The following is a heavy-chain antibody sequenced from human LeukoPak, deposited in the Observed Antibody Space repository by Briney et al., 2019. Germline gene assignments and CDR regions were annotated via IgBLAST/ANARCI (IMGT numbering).Heavy chain of an antibody. Sequence: SETLSLTCTVSGGSISSYYWSWIRQPPGKGLEWIGYIYYSGSTNYNPSLTSRVTISVDTSKNQFSLKLRSVTAADTAVYYCARQPGSGWYRFDYWGQGTLVTVSS. CDR2: IYYSGST. D-gene: IGHD6-19*01. V-gene: IGHV4-59*08. CDR1: GGSISSYY. J-gene: IGHJ4*02. CDR3: ARQPGSGWYRFDY.